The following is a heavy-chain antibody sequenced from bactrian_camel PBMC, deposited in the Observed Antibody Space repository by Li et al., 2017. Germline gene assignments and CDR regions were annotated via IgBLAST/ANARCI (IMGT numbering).Heavy chain of an antibody. V-gene: IGHV3S53*01. CDR2: IDLSGAT. J-gene: IGHJ4*01. D-gene: IGHD6*01. CDR1: GRGFEHYC. Sequence: HVQLVESGGGLVQSGGSLRLSCADFGRGFEHYCMGWFRQTPENERAGVASIDLSGATTYGDSVEGRFTISKDKATDTVHLQMNSLKPEDTAVYSCKTQPLVKAGCDYSGQGTQVTVS. CDR3: KTQPLVKAGCDY.